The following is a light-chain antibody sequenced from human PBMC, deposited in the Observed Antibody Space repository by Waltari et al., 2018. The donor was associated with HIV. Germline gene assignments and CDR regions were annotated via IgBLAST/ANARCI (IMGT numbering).Light chain of an antibody. CDR2: MAS. Sequence: DIQMTQSPPTLSASVGDRVTITCRASQSVRKWLAWYQQKPGKAPKLLIYMASSLQSGVPSTFSGSGSGTEFTLTVSRLQPDDFATYYCQQYDAYPWTFGQGTKVEVK. V-gene: IGKV1-5*03. CDR1: QSVRKW. J-gene: IGKJ1*01. CDR3: QQYDAYPWT.